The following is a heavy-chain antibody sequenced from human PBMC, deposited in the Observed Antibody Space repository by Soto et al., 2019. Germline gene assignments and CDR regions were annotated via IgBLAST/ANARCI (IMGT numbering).Heavy chain of an antibody. D-gene: IGHD3-10*01. CDR3: ARGMGNTMVRGVIYP. V-gene: IGHV4-34*01. J-gene: IGHJ5*02. Sequence: QVQLQQWGAGLLKPSETLSLTCAVYGGSFSGYYWSWIRQPPWKGLEWIGEINHSGSTNYNPSLTSRGTISVDTSKKPFSRKLSSVTAADTAVYYCARGMGNTMVRGVIYPWGQGTLVTVSS. CDR1: GGSFSGYY. CDR2: INHSGST.